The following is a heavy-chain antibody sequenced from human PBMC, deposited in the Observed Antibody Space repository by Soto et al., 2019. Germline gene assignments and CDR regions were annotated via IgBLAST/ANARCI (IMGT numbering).Heavy chain of an antibody. CDR1: GRFISSYY. V-gene: IGHV4-59*01. Sequence: PSETLSLTCTVTGRFISSYYWSWIRQPPGKGLEWIGYIYYSGSTNYNPSLKSRVTISVDTSKNQFSLKLRSVTAADTAVYYCARRVLWLGALVDWIDPWGQRTLVPVS. J-gene: IGHJ5*02. D-gene: IGHD3-10*01. CDR3: ARRVLWLGALVDWIDP. CDR2: IYYSGST.